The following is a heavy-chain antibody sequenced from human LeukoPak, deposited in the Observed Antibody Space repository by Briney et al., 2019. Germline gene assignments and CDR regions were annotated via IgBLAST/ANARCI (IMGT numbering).Heavy chain of an antibody. J-gene: IGHJ3*02. CDR2: ISSRSSYI. CDR1: GFTFSTYT. D-gene: IGHD1-26*01. CDR3: ARDCIEGPCDI. V-gene: IGHV3-21*01. Sequence: GGSLRLSCAASGFTFSTYTMNWVRQAPGKGLEWVSSISSRSSYIYYADSVKGRFTISRDNAKNSLYLQMNSLRAEDTAVYYCARDCIEGPCDIWGQGTMVTVSS.